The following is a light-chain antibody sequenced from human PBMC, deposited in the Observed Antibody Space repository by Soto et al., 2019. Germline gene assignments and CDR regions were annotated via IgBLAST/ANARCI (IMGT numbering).Light chain of an antibody. CDR1: QSISSIY. CDR3: QQYCDGNSPRYS. Sequence: EVVLTQSPGTLSLSPGERVTLSCRASQSISSIYLAWYQQKPGQAPRLLIYATSSRATGIPDRFSGSGSGTDFALTISRLEPEDYAVYYCQQYCDGNSPRYSFGQGTRLDIK. J-gene: IGKJ2*03. CDR2: ATS. V-gene: IGKV3-20*01.